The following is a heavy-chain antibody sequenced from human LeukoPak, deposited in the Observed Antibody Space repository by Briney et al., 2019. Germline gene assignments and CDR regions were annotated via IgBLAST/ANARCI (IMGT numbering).Heavy chain of an antibody. J-gene: IGHJ4*02. CDR3: ARAPEIMVRGIFIPDYFDY. V-gene: IGHV3-49*04. CDR2: IRSKVYGGTA. Sequence: QPGRSLRLSCTASGFDYRDYGMSWVRQGPGKGLEWVGFIRSKVYGGTADYAASVKGRFTISRDDSKTTAYLQMNSLKSEDTAVYYCARAPEIMVRGIFIPDYFDYWGQGTLVTVSS. CDR1: GFDYRDYG. D-gene: IGHD3-10*01.